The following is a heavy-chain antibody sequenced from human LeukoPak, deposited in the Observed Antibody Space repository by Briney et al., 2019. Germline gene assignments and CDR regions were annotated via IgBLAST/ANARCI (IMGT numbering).Heavy chain of an antibody. Sequence: ASVKVSCKASGYTFTGYYMHWVRQAPGQGREWMGWINPNSGGTNYAQKFQGRVTMTRDTSISTAYMELSRLRSDDTAVYYCARDSSGLGDAFDIWGRGTMVTVSS. J-gene: IGHJ3*02. D-gene: IGHD2/OR15-2a*01. CDR1: GYTFTGYY. CDR2: INPNSGGT. V-gene: IGHV1-2*02. CDR3: ARDSSGLGDAFDI.